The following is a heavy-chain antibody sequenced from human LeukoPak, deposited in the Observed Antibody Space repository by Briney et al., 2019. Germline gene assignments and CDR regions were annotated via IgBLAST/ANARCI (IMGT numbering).Heavy chain of an antibody. Sequence: GGSLRLSCAASGFTFSTYAMHWVRQAPGKGLEWVAFIRSDGSIQYYADSVKGRFTISRDNSKNTLYLQMNSLRTEDTAVYYCAKVFPESGWYNYYYMDVWGKGTTVTISS. CDR2: IRSDGSIQ. D-gene: IGHD6-19*01. V-gene: IGHV3-30*02. J-gene: IGHJ6*03. CDR3: AKVFPESGWYNYYYMDV. CDR1: GFTFSTYA.